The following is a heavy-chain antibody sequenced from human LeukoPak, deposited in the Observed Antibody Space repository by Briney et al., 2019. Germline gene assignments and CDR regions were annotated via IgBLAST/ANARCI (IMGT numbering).Heavy chain of an antibody. CDR2: IYNSGST. D-gene: IGHD3-22*01. CDR3: ARIYYDSGAYYRRVFDI. V-gene: IGHV4-59*02. J-gene: IGHJ3*02. Sequence: PSETLSLTCTVSGGSVSTYYWSWIRQPPGKGLEWIAYIYNSGSTNYNPSLKSRVTISADTSKNRFSLRLSSVTAADTAVYYCARIYYDSGAYYRRVFDIWGQGTMVTVSS. CDR1: GGSVSTYY.